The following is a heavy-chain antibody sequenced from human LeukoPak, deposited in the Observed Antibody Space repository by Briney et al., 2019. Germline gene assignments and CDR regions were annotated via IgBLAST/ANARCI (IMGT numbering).Heavy chain of an antibody. J-gene: IGHJ5*02. D-gene: IGHD5-12*01. V-gene: IGHV4-34*01. CDR1: GGSFSGYY. CDR2: INTSGST. Sequence: SETLSLTCAVYGGSFSGYYWSWIRQPPGKGLEWIGQINTSGSTNYNPSLKSRVTISVDTSENQFSMKLSSVTAADTAVYYCARVNGYSGYDYRTGRYNWFDPWGQGTLVTVSS. CDR3: ARVNGYSGYDYRTGRYNWFDP.